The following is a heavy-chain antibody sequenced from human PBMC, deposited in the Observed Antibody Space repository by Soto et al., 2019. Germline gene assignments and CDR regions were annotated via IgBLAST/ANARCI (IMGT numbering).Heavy chain of an antibody. CDR3: ARDGLYYDSSGYYTRYYYGMDV. D-gene: IGHD3-22*01. CDR1: GFTFSSYS. CDR2: ISSSSSYI. J-gene: IGHJ6*02. Sequence: PGGSLRLSCAASGFTFSSYSMNWVRQAPGKGLEWVSSISSSSSYIYYADSVKGRFTISRDNAKNSLYLQMNSLRAEDTAVYYCARDGLYYDSSGYYTRYYYGMDVWGQGTTVTVSS. V-gene: IGHV3-21*01.